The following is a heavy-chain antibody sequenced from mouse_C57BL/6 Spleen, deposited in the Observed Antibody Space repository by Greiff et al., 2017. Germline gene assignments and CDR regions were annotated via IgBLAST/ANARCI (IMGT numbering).Heavy chain of an antibody. CDR3: AREGLDYDYDDYAMDY. CDR2: IYPRSGNT. J-gene: IGHJ4*01. Sequence: VQRVESGAELARPGASVKLSCKASGYTFTSYGISWVKQRTGQGLEWIGEIYPRSGNTYYNEKFKGKATLTADKSSSTAYMELRSLTSEDSAVYFCAREGLDYDYDDYAMDYWGQGTSVTVSS. CDR1: GYTFTSYG. D-gene: IGHD2-4*01. V-gene: IGHV1-81*01.